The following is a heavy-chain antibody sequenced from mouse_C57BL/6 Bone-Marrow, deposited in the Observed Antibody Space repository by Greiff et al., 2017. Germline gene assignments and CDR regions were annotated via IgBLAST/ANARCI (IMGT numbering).Heavy chain of an antibody. D-gene: IGHD2-3*01. J-gene: IGHJ2*01. CDR2: IDPEIGDT. CDR3: SSFDGNYFDF. CDR1: GFNFKDYY. Sequence: EVQLQQSGAELVRPGASVKLSCTASGFNFKDYYIHWVKQRPEQGLEWIGWIDPEIGDTEYASKFQGKATITSDTSSNTASLQLSSLTSEDTAVYYCSSFDGNYFDFWGQGTPLTVAS. V-gene: IGHV14-4*01.